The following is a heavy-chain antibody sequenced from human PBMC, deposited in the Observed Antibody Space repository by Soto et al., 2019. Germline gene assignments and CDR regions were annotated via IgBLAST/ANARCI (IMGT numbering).Heavy chain of an antibody. J-gene: IGHJ4*02. Sequence: QLQLQESGPGLVKPSETLSLTCTVSGGSISSSSYYWGWIRQPPGKGLEWIGSIYYSGSTHYNPSLKSRVTISVNTSKNEFSLKLSSVTAADTAVYYWATPWFGDGDYWGQGTLVTVSS. D-gene: IGHD3-10*01. CDR1: GGSISSSSYY. V-gene: IGHV4-39*01. CDR2: IYYSGST. CDR3: ATPWFGDGDY.